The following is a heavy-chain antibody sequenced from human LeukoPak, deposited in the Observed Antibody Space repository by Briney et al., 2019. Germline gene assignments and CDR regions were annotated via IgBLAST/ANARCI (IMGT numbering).Heavy chain of an antibody. Sequence: ASVKVSCKASGGTFSSYTISWVRQAPGQGLEWMGGIIPIFGTANYAQKFQGRVTITADESTSTAYMELSSLRSEDTAVYYCAGSTVTRLAEYFQHWGQGTLVTVSS. CDR2: IIPIFGTA. V-gene: IGHV1-69*13. CDR3: AGSTVTRLAEYFQH. CDR1: GGTFSSYT. J-gene: IGHJ1*01. D-gene: IGHD4-17*01.